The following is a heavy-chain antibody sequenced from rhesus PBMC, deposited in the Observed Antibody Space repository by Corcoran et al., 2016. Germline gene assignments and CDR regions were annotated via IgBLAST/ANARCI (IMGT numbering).Heavy chain of an antibody. CDR3: AKDGVVVSATPGYFEF. D-gene: IGHD2-8*01. CDR1: GFTFSSYG. CDR2: FIINGGGRT. Sequence: EVQLVESGGGLVQPGGSLRLSCAASGFTFSSYGMSWVRQAPGKGLEWVSFIINGGGRTYNADSVKGLFTISRDNSKNTLSLQMNSLRAEDTAVYYCAKDGVVVSATPGYFEFWGQGALVTVSS. J-gene: IGHJ1*01. V-gene: IGHV3S5*01.